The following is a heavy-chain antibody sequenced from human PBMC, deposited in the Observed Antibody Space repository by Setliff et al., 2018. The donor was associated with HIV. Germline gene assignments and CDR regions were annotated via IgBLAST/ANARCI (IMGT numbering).Heavy chain of an antibody. Sequence: GASVKVSCKASGDTFNSYAISWVRQAPGQGLEWMGGVIPIFGTANYAQKFQGRVTITADESTSTAYMELSSLRSEDTAVYYCAKGGYYDSTGYYYYLYYLDEWGKGTTVTVSS. V-gene: IGHV1-69*13. D-gene: IGHD3-22*01. CDR2: VIPIFGTA. CDR1: GDTFNSYA. CDR3: AKGGYYDSTGYYYYLYYLDE. J-gene: IGHJ6*03.